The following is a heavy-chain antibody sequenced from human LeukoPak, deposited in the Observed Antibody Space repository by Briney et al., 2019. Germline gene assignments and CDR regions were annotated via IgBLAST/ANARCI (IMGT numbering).Heavy chain of an antibody. CDR1: GGSISSGSYY. V-gene: IGHV4-61*01. D-gene: IGHD2-8*02. Sequence: SETLSLTCTVSGGSISSGSYYWNWIRQPPGKGLEWIGYIYYSGSTNYNPSLKSRVTISVDTSKNQFSLKLSSVTAADTAVYYCARTGVLEAFDIWGQGTMVTVSS. CDR2: IYYSGST. J-gene: IGHJ3*02. CDR3: ARTGVLEAFDI.